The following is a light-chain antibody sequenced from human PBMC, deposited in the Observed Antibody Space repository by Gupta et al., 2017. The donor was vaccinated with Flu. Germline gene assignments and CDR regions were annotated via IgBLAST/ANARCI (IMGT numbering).Light chain of an antibody. CDR3: SSYAGRVTWV. CDR2: DVT. J-gene: IGLJ1*01. CDR1: SNDVGGSNR. V-gene: IGLV2-11*01. Sequence: ISCTGSSNDVGGSNRVSWYQQRPGKAPKPLLYDVTERPSGVPDRFSGSKSGNTASLTISGLQADDEADYYCSSYAGRVTWVFGTGTTVTVL.